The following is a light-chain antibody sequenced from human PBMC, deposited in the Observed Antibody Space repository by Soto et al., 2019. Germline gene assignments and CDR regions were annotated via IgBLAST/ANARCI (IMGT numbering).Light chain of an antibody. J-gene: IGLJ1*01. V-gene: IGLV1-40*01. CDR2: GNS. Sequence: HSVLTQPPSVSGAPGQRVTISCTGSRSNIGAGYDVHWYQQLPGTAPKLLIYGNSNRPSGVPDRFSGSKSGTSASLAITGLQAEDEADYYCQSYDSSLSGYVFGTGTKVTDL. CDR3: QSYDSSLSGYV. CDR1: RSNIGAGYD.